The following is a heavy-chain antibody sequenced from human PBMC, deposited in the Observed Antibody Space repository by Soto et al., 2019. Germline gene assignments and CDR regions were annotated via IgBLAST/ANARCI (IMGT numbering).Heavy chain of an antibody. Sequence: PSETPSLTCSASGYSVSSSDYYWAWIRQPPGKGLEWIGSLLYSGLTYYNPSLKSRVTLSVDTSKNQFSVRLNSVTASDSAVYYCAPLSVSLSGPYGSHVWGQGTTVTVSS. D-gene: IGHD6-19*01. V-gene: IGHV4-39*05. CDR1: GYSVSSSDYY. J-gene: IGHJ6*02. CDR3: APLSVSLSGPYGSHV. CDR2: LLYSGLT.